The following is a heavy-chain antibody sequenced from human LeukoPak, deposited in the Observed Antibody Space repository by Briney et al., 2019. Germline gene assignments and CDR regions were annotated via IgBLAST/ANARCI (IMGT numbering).Heavy chain of an antibody. D-gene: IGHD4-23*01. CDR2: ISYDGSNK. V-gene: IGHV3-30*04. CDR1: GFTFSSYA. CDR3: ARESGVKRRARGHYFDY. J-gene: IGHJ4*02. Sequence: PGGSLRLSCAASGFTFSSYAMHWVRQAPGKGLEWVAVISYDGSNKYYADSVKGRFTISRDNSKNTLYLQMNSLRAEDTAVYYCARESGVKRRARGHYFDYWGQGTLVTVSS.